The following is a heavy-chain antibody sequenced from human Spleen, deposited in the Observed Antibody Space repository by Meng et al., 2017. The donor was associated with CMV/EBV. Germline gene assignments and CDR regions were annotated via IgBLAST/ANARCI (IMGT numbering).Heavy chain of an antibody. Sequence: GESLKISCAASGFTFSDYYMSWIRQAPGKGLEWVSYISSSGSTIYYADSVKGRFTISRDNAKNSLYLQMNSLRAEDTAVYYCARDSLEYYFDYWGQGTLVTVSS. J-gene: IGHJ4*02. V-gene: IGHV3-11*01. CDR1: GFTFSDYY. D-gene: IGHD2/OR15-2a*01. CDR3: ARDSLEYYFDY. CDR2: ISSSGSTI.